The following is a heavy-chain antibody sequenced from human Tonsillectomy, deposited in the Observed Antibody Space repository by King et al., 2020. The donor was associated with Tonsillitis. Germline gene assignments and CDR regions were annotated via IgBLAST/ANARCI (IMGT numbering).Heavy chain of an antibody. CDR1: GYSFTNYW. J-gene: IGHJ4*02. CDR3: ATLRYVDPLHY. CDR2: IAPRDSYT. V-gene: IGHV5-10-1*03. Sequence: VQLVESGAEVKKPGESLRISCRGSGYSFTNYWITWVRQMPGKGLEWMGRIAPRDSYTNYSPSFQGHVTISSDKSISTAYLQWSSLKASDTAMYYCATLRYVDPLHYWGQGPLVTVSS. D-gene: IGHD3-9*01.